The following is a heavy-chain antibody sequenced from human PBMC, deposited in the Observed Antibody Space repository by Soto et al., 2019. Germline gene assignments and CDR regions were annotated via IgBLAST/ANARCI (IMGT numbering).Heavy chain of an antibody. D-gene: IGHD6-19*01. J-gene: IGHJ4*02. Sequence: ASVKVSCKASGYTFTGYYMHWVRQAPGQGLEWMGIINPSGGSTSYAQKFQGRVTMTRDTSTSTVYMELSSLRSEDTAVYYCARDRSSGWSRPPRTTYYFDYWGQGTLVTVSS. CDR1: GYTFTGYY. CDR2: INPSGGST. V-gene: IGHV1-46*01. CDR3: ARDRSSGWSRPPRTTYYFDY.